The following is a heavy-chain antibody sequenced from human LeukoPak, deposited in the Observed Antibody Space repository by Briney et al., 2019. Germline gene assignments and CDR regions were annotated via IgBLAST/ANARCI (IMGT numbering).Heavy chain of an antibody. V-gene: IGHV3-21*01. CDR2: ISSSSSYI. J-gene: IGHJ4*02. D-gene: IGHD1-26*01. Sequence: GGSLRLSCAASGFTFSTYSMNWVRQAPGKGLEWVSSISSSSSYIYYADSVKGRFTISRDNAKNSLYLQMNSLRAEDTAVYYCAGDQPPSYSGSYYGFDYWGQGTLVTVSS. CDR1: GFTFSTYS. CDR3: AGDQPPSYSGSYYGFDY.